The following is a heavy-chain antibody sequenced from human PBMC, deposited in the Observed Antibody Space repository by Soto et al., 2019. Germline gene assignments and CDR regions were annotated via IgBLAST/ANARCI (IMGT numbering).Heavy chain of an antibody. Sequence: PGGSLRLSCAASGFTFSSYAMSWVRQAPGKGLEWVSAISGSGGSTYYADSVKGRFTISRDNSKNTLYLQMNSLRAEDTAVYYCSKGPASSGWYYFDYWGQGTLVSVSS. CDR1: GFTFSSYA. CDR3: SKGPASSGWYYFDY. D-gene: IGHD6-19*01. V-gene: IGHV3-23*01. CDR2: ISGSGGST. J-gene: IGHJ4*02.